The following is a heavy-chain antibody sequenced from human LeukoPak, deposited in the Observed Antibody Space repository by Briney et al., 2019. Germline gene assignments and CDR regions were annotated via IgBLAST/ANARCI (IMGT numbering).Heavy chain of an antibody. Sequence: PSETLSLTCAVYGGSFSGYYWSWIRQPPGKGLEWIGEINHSGSTNYNPSLKSRVTISVDTSKNQFSLKLSSVTAADPAVYYCARGPPGLARIAAAGLVYYYYMDVWGKGTTVTVSS. CDR1: GGSFSGYY. J-gene: IGHJ6*03. V-gene: IGHV4-34*01. D-gene: IGHD6-13*01. CDR3: ARGPPGLARIAAAGLVYYYYMDV. CDR2: INHSGST.